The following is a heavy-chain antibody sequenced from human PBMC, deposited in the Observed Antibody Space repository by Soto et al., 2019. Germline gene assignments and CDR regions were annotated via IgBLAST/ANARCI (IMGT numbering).Heavy chain of an antibody. V-gene: IGHV3-49*03. J-gene: IGHJ3*02. CDR1: GFTFGDYA. D-gene: IGHD3-9*01. CDR3: TRDRGLRYFDWSAYGGSDAFDI. Sequence: GGSLRLSCTASGFTFGDYAMSWFRQAPGKGLEWVGFIRSKAYGGTTEYAASVKGRFTISRDDSKSIAYLQMNSLKTEDTAVYYCTRDRGLRYFDWSAYGGSDAFDIWGQGTMVTVS. CDR2: IRSKAYGGTT.